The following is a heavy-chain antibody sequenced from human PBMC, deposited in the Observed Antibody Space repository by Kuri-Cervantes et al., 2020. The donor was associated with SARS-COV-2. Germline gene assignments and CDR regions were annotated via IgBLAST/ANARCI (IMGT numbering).Heavy chain of an antibody. CDR1: GYSFTSYW. D-gene: IGHD3-22*01. CDR3: ARHATCYYDSSGYYV. V-gene: IGHV5-51*01. J-gene: IGHJ4*02. Sequence: KVSCKGSGYSFTSYWIGWVRQMPGKGLEWMGIIYPGDSDTRYSPSFQGQVTISADKSISTAYLQWSSLKASDTAMYYCARHATCYYDSSGYYVWGQETLVTVSS. CDR2: IYPGDSDT.